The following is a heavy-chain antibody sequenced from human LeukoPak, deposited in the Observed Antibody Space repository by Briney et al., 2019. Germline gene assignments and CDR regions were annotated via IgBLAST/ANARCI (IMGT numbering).Heavy chain of an antibody. CDR2: ISSSSSYI. Sequence: GGSLRPSCAASGFTFSSYSMNWVRQAPGKGLEWVSSISSSSSYIYYADSVKGRFTISRDNAKNSLYLQMNSLRAEDTAVYYCARDGYGYFDAARFDYWGQGTLVTVSS. J-gene: IGHJ4*02. CDR3: ARDGYGYFDAARFDY. V-gene: IGHV3-21*01. D-gene: IGHD3-9*01. CDR1: GFTFSSYS.